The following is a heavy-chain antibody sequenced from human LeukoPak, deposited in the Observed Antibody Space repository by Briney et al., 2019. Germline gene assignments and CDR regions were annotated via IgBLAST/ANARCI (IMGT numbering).Heavy chain of an antibody. V-gene: IGHV1-69*13. CDR2: IIPIFGTA. J-gene: IGHJ3*02. CDR3: ARDWTVTPLNAFDI. Sequence: ASVKVSCKASGGTFSSYAISWVRQAPGQGLEWMGGIIPIFGTANYAHKFQGRVTITADESTSTAYMELSSLRSEDTAVYYCARDWTVTPLNAFDIWGQGTMVTVSS. D-gene: IGHD4-11*01. CDR1: GGTFSSYA.